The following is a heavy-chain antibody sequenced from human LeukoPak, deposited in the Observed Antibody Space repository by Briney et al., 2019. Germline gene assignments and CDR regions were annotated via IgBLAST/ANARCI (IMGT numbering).Heavy chain of an antibody. CDR3: ARPGIAVAEHDAFDI. J-gene: IGHJ3*02. CDR2: ISSSGSTI. CDR1: GFTFSDYY. V-gene: IGHV3-11*04. D-gene: IGHD6-19*01. Sequence: PGGSLRLSCAASGFTFSDYYMSWIRQAPGKGLEWVSYISSSGSTIYYADSVKGRFTISRDNAKNSLYLQMNSLRAEDTAVYYCARPGIAVAEHDAFDIWGQGTMVTVSS.